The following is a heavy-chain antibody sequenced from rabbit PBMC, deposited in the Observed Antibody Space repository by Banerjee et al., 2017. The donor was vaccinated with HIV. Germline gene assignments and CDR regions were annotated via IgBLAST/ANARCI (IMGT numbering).Heavy chain of an antibody. D-gene: IGHD1-1*01. CDR3: ARGDTGSRHSPFNL. Sequence: QSLEESGGDLVKPGASLTLTCTASGFDFSSNGISWVRQAPGKGLEWIACIYSSTGSTYYASWAKGRFTISRTSSTTVALQMTSLTAADTATYFCARGDTGSRHSPFNLWGQGTLVTVS. J-gene: IGHJ4*01. CDR2: IYSSTGST. V-gene: IGHV1S40*01. CDR1: GFDFSSNG.